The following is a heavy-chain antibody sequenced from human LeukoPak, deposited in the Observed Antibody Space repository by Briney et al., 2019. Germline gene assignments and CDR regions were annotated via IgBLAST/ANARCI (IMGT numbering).Heavy chain of an antibody. J-gene: IGHJ6*02. D-gene: IGHD3-16*01. CDR2: ISGSGGST. Sequence: GGSLRLSCAASGFTFSSYAMSWVRQAPGKGLEWVSAISGSGGSTYYADSVKGRFTISRDNSKNTLYLQMNSLRAEDTAVYYCAKDPKDGGSYYYGMDVWGQGTTVTVSS. V-gene: IGHV3-23*01. CDR1: GFTFSSYA. CDR3: AKDPKDGGSYYYGMDV.